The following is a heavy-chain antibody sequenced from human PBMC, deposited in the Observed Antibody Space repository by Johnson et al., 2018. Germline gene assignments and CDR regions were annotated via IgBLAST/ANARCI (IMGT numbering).Heavy chain of an antibody. J-gene: IGHJ3*02. CDR1: GGSISSYY. CDR3: ARAYYYDSSGYPRLDAFDI. D-gene: IGHD3-22*01. Sequence: QVQLQESGPGLVKPSETLSLTCTVSGGSISSYYWSWIRQPPGKGLEWIGYIYYSGSTNYNPSLKSRVTISVDTSKNQFSLKLSSVTAADTALYYCARAYYYDSSGYPRLDAFDIWGQGTMVTVSS. CDR2: IYYSGST. V-gene: IGHV4-59*01.